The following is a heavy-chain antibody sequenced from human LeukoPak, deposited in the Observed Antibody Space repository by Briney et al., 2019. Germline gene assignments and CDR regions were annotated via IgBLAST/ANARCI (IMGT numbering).Heavy chain of an antibody. Sequence: GGSLRLSCAASGFTVSSNYMSWVRRAPGKGLEWVSVIYSGGSTYYADSVKGRFTISRDNSKNTLYLQMNSLRAEDTAVYYCARGIVGALDAFDIWGQGTMVTVSS. D-gene: IGHD1-26*01. CDR2: IYSGGST. CDR3: ARGIVGALDAFDI. J-gene: IGHJ3*02. V-gene: IGHV3-66*01. CDR1: GFTVSSNY.